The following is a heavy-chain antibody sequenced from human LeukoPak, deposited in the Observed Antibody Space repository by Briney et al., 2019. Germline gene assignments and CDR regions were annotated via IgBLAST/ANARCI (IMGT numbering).Heavy chain of an antibody. CDR2: IYYSGST. V-gene: IGHV4-31*03. D-gene: IGHD3-3*01. J-gene: IGHJ4*02. CDR1: GGSISSGGYY. Sequence: SETLSLTCTVSGGSISSGGYYWSWIRQHPGKGLEWIGYIYYSGSTYYNPSLKSRVTISVDTSKYQFSLKLSSVTAAGTAVYYCARGVPDYDFWSGYYTQGFDYWGQGTLVTVSS. CDR3: ARGVPDYDFWSGYYTQGFDY.